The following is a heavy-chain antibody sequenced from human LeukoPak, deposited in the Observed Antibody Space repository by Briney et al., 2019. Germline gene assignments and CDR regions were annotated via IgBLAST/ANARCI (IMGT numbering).Heavy chain of an antibody. CDR1: GFSFNIST. J-gene: IGHJ4*02. CDR3: ASRDH. Sequence: GGSLRLSCVASGFSFNISTMHWVHQAPGKGLDWVAVIWFDGSTKYYTDSVKGRFTISRDNSKNTLYLQMNNLRAEDTAVYYCASRDHWGQGTLATVSS. V-gene: IGHV3-33*01. CDR2: IWFDGSTK.